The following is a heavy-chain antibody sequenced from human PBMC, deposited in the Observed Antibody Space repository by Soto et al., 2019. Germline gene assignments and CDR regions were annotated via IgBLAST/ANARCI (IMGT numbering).Heavy chain of an antibody. CDR1: GGTFSSYA. Sequence: QVQLVQSGAEVKKPGSSVKVSCKASGGTFSSYAISWVRQAPGQGLEWMGGIIPIFGTANYAQKFQGRVTITADESTSTAYMELSSLRSEDTAVYYCARDGTYYYGSGRSYYYYGMDVWGQGTTLTVSS. V-gene: IGHV1-69*01. CDR2: IIPIFGTA. CDR3: ARDGTYYYGSGRSYYYYGMDV. J-gene: IGHJ6*02. D-gene: IGHD3-10*01.